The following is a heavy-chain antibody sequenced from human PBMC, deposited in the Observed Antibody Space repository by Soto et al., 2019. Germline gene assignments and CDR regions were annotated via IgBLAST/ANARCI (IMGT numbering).Heavy chain of an antibody. CDR2: ISGSGGGT. D-gene: IGHD5-18*01. V-gene: IGHV3-23*01. CDR3: AKFGMATAKRSPPYYIDY. Sequence: LRLSCAASGFTFSSYAMSWVRQAPGKGLEWVSSISGSGGGTYYADSVKGRFTFSRDNSKNTLYLQMNSLRAEDTAVYYCAKFGMATAKRSPPYYIDYWGQGALVTVSS. J-gene: IGHJ4*02. CDR1: GFTFSSYA.